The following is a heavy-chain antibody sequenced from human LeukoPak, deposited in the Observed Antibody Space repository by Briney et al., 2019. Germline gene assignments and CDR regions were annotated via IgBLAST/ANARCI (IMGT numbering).Heavy chain of an antibody. CDR1: GNSISSGDNY. CDR2: IYYSGST. J-gene: IGHJ3*02. CDR3: ARERRAGAAFDI. V-gene: IGHV4-61*08. Sequence: SETLSLTCTVSGNSISSGDNYWSWIRQPPGKGLEWIGYIYYSGSTNYNPSLKSRVTISVDTSKNQFSLKLSSVTAADTAVYYCARERRAGAAFDIWGQGTMVTVSS. D-gene: IGHD6-13*01.